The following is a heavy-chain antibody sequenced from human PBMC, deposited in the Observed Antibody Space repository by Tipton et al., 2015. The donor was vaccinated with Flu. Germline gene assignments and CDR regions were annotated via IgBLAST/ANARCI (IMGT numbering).Heavy chain of an antibody. Sequence: GSLRLSCAASGFSFISYTMNWVRQAPGKGVEWVSSIKSRDSDIYYAGSVKGRFTISRDNVKNSVYLQMNSLRAEDTAVYYCVRDCYDCNAFDIWGQGAMVTVSS. CDR1: GFSFISYT. CDR3: VRDCYDCNAFDI. D-gene: IGHD3-22*01. V-gene: IGHV3-21*01. J-gene: IGHJ3*02. CDR2: IKSRDSDI.